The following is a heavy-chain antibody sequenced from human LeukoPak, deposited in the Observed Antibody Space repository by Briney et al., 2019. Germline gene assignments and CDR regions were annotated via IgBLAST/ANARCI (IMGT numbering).Heavy chain of an antibody. D-gene: IGHD3-10*01. CDR3: ARSSPITGPFDY. J-gene: IGHJ4*02. Sequence: PSQTLSLTCTVSGGSISSGGYYWSWIRQHPGKGLEWIGYIYYSGSTYYNPSLKSRVTISVDKSKNQFSLKLSSVTAADTAVYYCARSSPITGPFDYWGQGALVTVSS. V-gene: IGHV4-31*03. CDR2: IYYSGST. CDR1: GGSISSGGYY.